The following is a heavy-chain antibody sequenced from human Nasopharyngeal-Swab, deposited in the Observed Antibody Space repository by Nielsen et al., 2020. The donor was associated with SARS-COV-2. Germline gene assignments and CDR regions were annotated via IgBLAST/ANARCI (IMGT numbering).Heavy chain of an antibody. CDR1: GGSFSGYY. D-gene: IGHD2-15*01. CDR2: IHYSGKT. Sequence: SETLSLTCAIYGGSFSGYYWNWIRQSPGKGLEWIGEIHYSGKTYYNPSLNSRVTMSVDTSKNQFSLKLTSVTAADTAVYFCTRGRDIRYGMDVWGLGTAVTVSS. J-gene: IGHJ6*02. V-gene: IGHV4-34*01. CDR3: TRGRDIRYGMDV.